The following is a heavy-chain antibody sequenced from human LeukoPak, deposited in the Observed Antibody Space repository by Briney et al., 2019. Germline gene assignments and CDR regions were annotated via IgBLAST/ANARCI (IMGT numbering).Heavy chain of an antibody. J-gene: IGHJ3*02. CDR2: IYTSGST. CDR3: AGATRTFHDYHVWGAFDI. V-gene: IGHV4-4*07. D-gene: IGHD4-11*01. CDR1: GGSISSYY. Sequence: SETLSLTCTVSGGSISSYYWSWIRQPAGKGLEWIGRIYTSGSTNYNPSLKSRVTMSVDTSKNQFSLKLSSVTAADTAVYYCAGATRTFHDYHVWGAFDIWGQGTMVTVSS.